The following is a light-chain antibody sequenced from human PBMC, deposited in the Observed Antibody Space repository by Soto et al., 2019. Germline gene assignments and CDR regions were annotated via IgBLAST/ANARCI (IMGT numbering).Light chain of an antibody. V-gene: IGKV3D-15*01. Sequence: EVLMTQSPATLSVSPGERVTLSCRASQSININLAWYQQKPGQAPRVLIYGASSRASGIPDRFSDSGSGTDFTLTISRLEHDDFAFYYCQQYHSWPPLTFGGGTRVEIK. J-gene: IGKJ4*01. CDR2: GAS. CDR3: QQYHSWPPLT. CDR1: QSININ.